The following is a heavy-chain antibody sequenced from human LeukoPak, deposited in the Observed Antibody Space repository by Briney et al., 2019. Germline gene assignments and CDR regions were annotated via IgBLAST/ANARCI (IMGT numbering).Heavy chain of an antibody. CDR1: GYSFTSYW. D-gene: IGHD6-13*01. J-gene: IGHJ5*02. CDR2: IYPGDSDT. Sequence: GESLQISCKGSGYSFTSYWIGWVRQMPGKGLEWMGIIYPGDSDTRYSPSFQGQVTISADKSISTAYLQWSSLKASDTAMYYCARRASSSWTDNWFDPWGQGTLVTVSS. V-gene: IGHV5-51*01. CDR3: ARRASSSWTDNWFDP.